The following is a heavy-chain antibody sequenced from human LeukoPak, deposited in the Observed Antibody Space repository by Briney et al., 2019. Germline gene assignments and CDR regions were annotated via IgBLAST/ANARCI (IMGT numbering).Heavy chain of an antibody. D-gene: IGHD3-22*01. V-gene: IGHV7-4-1*02. CDR2: INTNTGNP. CDR1: GYTSTSYY. Sequence: EASVKVSCKASGYTSTSYYMHWVRQAPGQGLEWMGWINTNTGNPTYAQGFTGRFVFSLDTSVSTAYLQISSLKAEDTAVYYCAREIAIDYDSSGYRRDYWGQGTLVTVSS. CDR3: AREIAIDYDSSGYRRDY. J-gene: IGHJ4*02.